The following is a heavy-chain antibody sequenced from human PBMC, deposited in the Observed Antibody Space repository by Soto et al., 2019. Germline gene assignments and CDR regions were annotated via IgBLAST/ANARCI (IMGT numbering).Heavy chain of an antibody. CDR3: ARVVKQLALVGGWFHP. J-gene: IGHJ5*02. Sequence: GGSLRLSCAASGFTFSSYSMNWVRQAPGKGLEWVSYISSSSSTIYYADSVKGRFTISRDNAKNSLYLQMNSLRDEDTAVYYCARVVKQLALVGGWFHPWGPGTLLTVST. D-gene: IGHD6-6*01. CDR2: ISSSSSTI. CDR1: GFTFSSYS. V-gene: IGHV3-48*02.